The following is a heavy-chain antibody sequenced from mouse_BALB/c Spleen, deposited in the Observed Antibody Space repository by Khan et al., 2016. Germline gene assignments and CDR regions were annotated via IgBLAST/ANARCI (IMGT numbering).Heavy chain of an antibody. V-gene: IGHV1-9*01. CDR2: ILPGSGST. J-gene: IGHJ3*01. CDR1: GYTFSSYW. Sequence: QVQLQQSGAELMKPGASVKISCKATGYTFSSYWLEWVKERPGHGLEWIGEILPGSGSTNYHEKFKGKATFTAETSSKTAYMQLSILTSEDSAVYYCARGVYWGQGTLVTVSA. CDR3: ARGVY.